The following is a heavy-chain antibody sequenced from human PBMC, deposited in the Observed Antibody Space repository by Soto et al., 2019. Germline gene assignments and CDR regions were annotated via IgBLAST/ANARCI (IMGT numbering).Heavy chain of an antibody. Sequence: EASVKVSCKASGYTFTGYYMHWVRQAPGQGLEWMGWINPNSGGTNYAQKFQGWVTMTRDTSISTAYMELSRLRSDDTAVYYCARGWDTAMVTFYYYGMDVWGQGTTVTVSS. J-gene: IGHJ6*02. CDR1: GYTFTGYY. CDR3: ARGWDTAMVTFYYYGMDV. D-gene: IGHD5-18*01. V-gene: IGHV1-2*04. CDR2: INPNSGGT.